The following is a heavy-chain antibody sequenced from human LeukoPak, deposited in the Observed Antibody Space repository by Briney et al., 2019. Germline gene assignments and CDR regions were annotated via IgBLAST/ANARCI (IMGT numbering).Heavy chain of an antibody. CDR3: ARVVVWFGEEVAYGMDV. D-gene: IGHD3-10*01. V-gene: IGHV4-59*01. Sequence: PSETLSLTCTVSGGSISSYYWSWIRQPPGKGLEWIGYIYYSGSTNYNPSLKSRVTISVDTSKNQFSLKLSSVTAADTAVYYCARVVVWFGEEVAYGMDVWGKGTTVTVSS. CDR1: GGSISSYY. CDR2: IYYSGST. J-gene: IGHJ6*04.